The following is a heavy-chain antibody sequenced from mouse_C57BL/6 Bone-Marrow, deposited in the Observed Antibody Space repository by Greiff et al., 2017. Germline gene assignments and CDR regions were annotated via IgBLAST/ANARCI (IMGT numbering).Heavy chain of an antibody. D-gene: IGHD1-1*01. V-gene: IGHV1-69*01. Sequence: VQLQQPGAELVMPGASVKLSCKASGYTFTSYWMHWVKQRPGQGLEWIGEIDPSDSYTNYNQKFKGKSTLTVDKSSSTAYMQLSSLTSEDSAVYYCARQYYYGSSNYFDYWGQGTTLTVSS. CDR3: ARQYYYGSSNYFDY. J-gene: IGHJ2*01. CDR2: IDPSDSYT. CDR1: GYTFTSYW.